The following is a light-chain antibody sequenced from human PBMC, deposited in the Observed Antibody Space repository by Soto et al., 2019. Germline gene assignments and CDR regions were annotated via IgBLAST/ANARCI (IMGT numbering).Light chain of an antibody. CDR1: SSDVGNYNY. J-gene: IGLJ1*01. CDR3: SSFTSSTTYV. Sequence: ALTQSASVAGSPGQSITISCTGTSSDVGNYNYVSWYQQHPGEVPKLIIFNVNNRPSGVSNRFSGSKSGNTASLTISGLQAEDEADYYCSSFTSSTTYVFGTGTKVTVL. V-gene: IGLV2-14*01. CDR2: NVN.